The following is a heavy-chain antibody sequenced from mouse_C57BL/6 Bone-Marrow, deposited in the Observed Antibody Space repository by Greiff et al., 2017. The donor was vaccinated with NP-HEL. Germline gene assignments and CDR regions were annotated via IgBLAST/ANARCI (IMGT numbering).Heavy chain of an antibody. CDR2: INPSTGGT. J-gene: IGHJ4*01. V-gene: IGHV1-42*01. CDR3: ARRGGVEAMDY. D-gene: IGHD1-1*01. Sequence: VQLQQSGPELVKPGASVKISCKASGYSFTGYYMNWVKQSPEKSLEWIGEINPSTGGTTYNQKFKAKATLTVDNSSSTAYMQLKSLTSEDSAVYYCARRGGVEAMDYWGQGTSVTVSS. CDR1: GYSFTGYY.